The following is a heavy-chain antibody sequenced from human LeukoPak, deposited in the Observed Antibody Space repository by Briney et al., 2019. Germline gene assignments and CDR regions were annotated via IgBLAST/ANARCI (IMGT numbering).Heavy chain of an antibody. V-gene: IGHV1-69*13. D-gene: IGHD3-22*01. CDR2: IIPIFGTA. Sequence: ASVKVSCKASGGTFSSYAISWVRQAPGQGLEWMGGIIPIFGTANYAQKFQGRVTITADESTSTAYMELSSLRSEDTAVYYCASSGDYDSSGYYYVAIDYWGQGTLVTVSS. CDR1: GGTFSSYA. CDR3: ASSGDYDSSGYYYVAIDY. J-gene: IGHJ4*02.